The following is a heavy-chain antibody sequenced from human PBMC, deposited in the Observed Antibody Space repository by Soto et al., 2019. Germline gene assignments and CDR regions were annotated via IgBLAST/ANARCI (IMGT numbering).Heavy chain of an antibody. CDR2: IYYSGST. D-gene: IGHD3-10*01. CDR1: GGSISSGGYY. V-gene: IGHV4-31*03. CDR3: ARDGGYGSGSYRFDS. J-gene: IGHJ4*02. Sequence: SETLSLTCTVSGGSISSGGYYWSWIRQHPGKGLEWIGYIYYSGSTSYNPSLKSRVTISVDTSKNQFSLKLSSVTAADTAVYYCARDGGYGSGSYRFDSWGQGTLVTVSS.